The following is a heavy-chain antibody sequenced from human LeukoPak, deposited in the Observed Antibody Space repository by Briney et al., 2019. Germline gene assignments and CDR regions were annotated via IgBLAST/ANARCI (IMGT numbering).Heavy chain of an antibody. Sequence: GGSLRLSCAASGFTFSNYGMHWVRQAPGKGLEWMAVISYDGSNKYYADSVKGRFTISRDNSKNTLYLQMNSLRAEDAAVYYCARDGGRNFDYWGQGTLVTVSS. J-gene: IGHJ4*02. CDR1: GFTFSNYG. CDR3: ARDGGRNFDY. V-gene: IGHV3-30*03. CDR2: ISYDGSNK.